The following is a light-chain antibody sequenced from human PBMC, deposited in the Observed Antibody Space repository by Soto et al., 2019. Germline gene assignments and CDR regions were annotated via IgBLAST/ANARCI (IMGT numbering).Light chain of an antibody. J-gene: IGLJ2*01. CDR1: SSDVGSYNL. V-gene: IGLV2-23*01. CDR2: EGS. CDR3: CSYAGSSTCDVV. Sequence: QYALTQPASASGSPGQSITISCTGTSSDVGSYNLVSWYQQHPGKAPKLMIYEGSKRPSGVSNRFSGSKAGNTASLTISGLQAEDEADYYCCSYAGSSTCDVVFGVGTQMTVL.